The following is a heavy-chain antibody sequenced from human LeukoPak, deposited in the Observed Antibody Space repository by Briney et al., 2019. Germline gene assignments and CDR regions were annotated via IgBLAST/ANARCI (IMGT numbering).Heavy chain of an antibody. Sequence: ASVKVSCKASGYTFTGYYMHWVRQAPGQGLEWMGWINPNSGGTNYAQKFQGRVTMTRDTSISTAYMELSRLRSDDTAVYYCARLHYDSSGYYHAVFDYWGQGTLVTVSS. V-gene: IGHV1-2*02. CDR1: GYTFTGYY. CDR3: ARLHYDSSGYYHAVFDY. D-gene: IGHD3-22*01. CDR2: INPNSGGT. J-gene: IGHJ4*02.